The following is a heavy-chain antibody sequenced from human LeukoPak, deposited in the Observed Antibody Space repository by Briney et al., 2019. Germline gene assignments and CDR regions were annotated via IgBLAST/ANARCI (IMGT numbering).Heavy chain of an antibody. CDR2: IIPIFGTA. D-gene: IGHD6-13*01. J-gene: IGHJ4*02. V-gene: IGHV1-69*13. CDR3: ASSIPYSSSWDYYFDY. Sequence: ASVKVSCKASGGTFSSYAISWVRQAPGQGLEWMGGIIPIFGTANYAQKFQGRVTITADESTSTAYMELSSLRSEDTAVYYCASSIPYSSSWDYYFDYWGQGTLVTVSS. CDR1: GGTFSSYA.